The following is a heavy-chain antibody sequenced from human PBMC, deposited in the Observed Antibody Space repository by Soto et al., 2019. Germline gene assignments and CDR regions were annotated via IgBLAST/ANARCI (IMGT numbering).Heavy chain of an antibody. CDR2: IFYSGST. CDR1: NGSISSYY. D-gene: IGHD2-21*01. J-gene: IGHJ4*02. Sequence: SETLSLTCSVSNGSISSYYWGWIRQPPGKGLEWIGTIFYSGSTYYNPSLKSRVTISVDTSKNQFSLKLSSVTAAETAVYYCASSEFHWGQGTLVTVS. V-gene: IGHV4-39*01. CDR3: ASSEFH.